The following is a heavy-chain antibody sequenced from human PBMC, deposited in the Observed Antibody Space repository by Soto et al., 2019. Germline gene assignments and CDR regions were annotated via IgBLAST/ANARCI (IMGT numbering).Heavy chain of an antibody. CDR3: ARERTYCSSTTCTYYFDY. Sequence: QVQLQESGPGLVKPSETLSLTCTVSGGSISSYYWSWIRQSPGKGLEWIAYIYYSGNTNYNPSLKSRVTISIDTSRNQCSLKLRSVTAADTAVYYCARERTYCSSTTCTYYFDYWGQGTLVTVSS. CDR1: GGSISSYY. CDR2: IYYSGNT. J-gene: IGHJ4*02. D-gene: IGHD2-2*01. V-gene: IGHV4-59*01.